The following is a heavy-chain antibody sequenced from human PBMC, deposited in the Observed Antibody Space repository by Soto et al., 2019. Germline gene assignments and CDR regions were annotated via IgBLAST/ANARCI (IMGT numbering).Heavy chain of an antibody. CDR2: IYPGDSDT. Sequence: EVQLVQSRAEVKKPGESLKISCKGSGYSFTSYWIGWVRQMPGKGLEWMGIIYPGDSDTRYSPSFQGQVTISADKSISTAYLQWSSLKASDTAMYYCATHKRVLTTPGDYFDYWGQGTLVTVSS. CDR3: ATHKRVLTTPGDYFDY. J-gene: IGHJ4*02. CDR1: GYSFTSYW. V-gene: IGHV5-51*01. D-gene: IGHD4-4*01.